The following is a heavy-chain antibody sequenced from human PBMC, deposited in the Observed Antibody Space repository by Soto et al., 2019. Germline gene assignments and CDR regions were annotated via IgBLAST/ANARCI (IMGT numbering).Heavy chain of an antibody. J-gene: IGHJ5*02. V-gene: IGHV1-3*01. Sequence: ASVKVSCKASGYTFTSYAMHWVRQAPGQRLEWMGWINAGNGNTKYSQKFQGRVTITRDTSASTAYMELSSLRSEDTAVYYCARDDGYAARPRYNWFDPWGQGTLVTVSS. CDR3: ARDDGYAARPRYNWFDP. CDR1: GYTFTSYA. CDR2: INAGNGNT. D-gene: IGHD6-6*01.